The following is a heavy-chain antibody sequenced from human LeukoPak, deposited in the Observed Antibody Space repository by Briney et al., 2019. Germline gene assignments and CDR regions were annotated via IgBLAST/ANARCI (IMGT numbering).Heavy chain of an antibody. CDR1: GGSLNPFY. CDR2: IKSKTDGGTT. D-gene: IGHD3-16*01. Sequence: ETLSLTCTVSGGSLNPFYWSWVRQAPGKGLEWVGRIKSKTDGGTTDYAAPVKGRFTISRDDSKNTLYLQMNSLKTEDTAVYYCTTFGTFDIWGQGTMVTVSS. V-gene: IGHV3-15*01. J-gene: IGHJ3*02. CDR3: TTFGTFDI.